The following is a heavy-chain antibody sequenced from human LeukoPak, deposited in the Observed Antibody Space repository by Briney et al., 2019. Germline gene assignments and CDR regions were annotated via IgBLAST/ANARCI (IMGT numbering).Heavy chain of an antibody. V-gene: IGHV5-10-1*01. Sequence: GESLQISCKGSGYSFTSYWISWVRQMPGKGLEWMGRIDPSDSYTNYSPSFQGHVTISADKSISTAYLQWSSLKASDTAMYYCARHGIAARPSYYYGMDVWGQGTTATVSS. CDR2: IDPSDSYT. D-gene: IGHD6-6*01. J-gene: IGHJ6*02. CDR1: GYSFTSYW. CDR3: ARHGIAARPSYYYGMDV.